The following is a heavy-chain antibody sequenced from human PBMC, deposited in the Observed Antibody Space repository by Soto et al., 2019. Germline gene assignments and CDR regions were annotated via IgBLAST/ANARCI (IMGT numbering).Heavy chain of an antibody. CDR1: GFTFSSYA. CDR3: ARDPPSGGGWYLNYFDS. V-gene: IGHV3-30-3*01. Sequence: QVQLVESGGGVVQPGRSLRLSCAASGFTFSSYAMHWVRQAPGKGLEWVAVISYDGSNKYYADSVKGRFTISRDNSKNTLYLQMNSLRAEDTAVYYGARDPPSGGGWYLNYFDSWGQGTRVTVSS. J-gene: IGHJ4*02. D-gene: IGHD6-19*01. CDR2: ISYDGSNK.